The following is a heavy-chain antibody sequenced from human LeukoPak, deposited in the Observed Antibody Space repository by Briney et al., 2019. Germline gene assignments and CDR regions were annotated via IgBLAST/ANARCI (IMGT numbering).Heavy chain of an antibody. J-gene: IGHJ6*02. CDR1: GGSFSGYY. V-gene: IGHV4-34*01. Sequence: PSETLSLTCAVYGGSFSGYYWSWIRQPPGKGLEWIGEINHSGSTNYNPSLKSRVTISVDTSKNQFSLKLSSVTAADTAVYYRPWYSSSWLDGMDVWGQGTTVTVSS. CDR2: INHSGST. CDR3: PWYSSSWLDGMDV. D-gene: IGHD6-13*01.